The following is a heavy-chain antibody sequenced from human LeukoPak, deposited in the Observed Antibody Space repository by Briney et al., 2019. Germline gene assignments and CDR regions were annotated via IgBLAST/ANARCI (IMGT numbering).Heavy chain of an antibody. Sequence: PGGSLRLSCAASGFTFSSYWMHWVRQAPGKGLVWVSRINSDGSSTSYADSVKGRLTISRDNAKNTLYLQMNSLGAEDTAVYYCASWEVPAVMPQDYWGQGTLVTVSS. V-gene: IGHV3-74*01. CDR1: GFTFSSYW. J-gene: IGHJ4*02. CDR2: INSDGSST. CDR3: ASWEVPAVMPQDY. D-gene: IGHD2-2*01.